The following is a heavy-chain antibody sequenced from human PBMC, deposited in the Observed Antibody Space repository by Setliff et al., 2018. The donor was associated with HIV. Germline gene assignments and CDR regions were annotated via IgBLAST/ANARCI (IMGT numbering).Heavy chain of an antibody. D-gene: IGHD3-22*01. CDR2: INQNGREK. V-gene: IGHV3-7*01. CDR3: AGSRGYFVKAD. Sequence: GGSLRLSCVASGLTFNRYWMSWVRQVPGKGLEWVANINQNGREKYYVDSVKGRFTISRDNAKNSLSLQMNSLRGEDTAVYYCAGSRGYFVKADWGQGTLVTVS. J-gene: IGHJ4*02. CDR1: GLTFNRYW.